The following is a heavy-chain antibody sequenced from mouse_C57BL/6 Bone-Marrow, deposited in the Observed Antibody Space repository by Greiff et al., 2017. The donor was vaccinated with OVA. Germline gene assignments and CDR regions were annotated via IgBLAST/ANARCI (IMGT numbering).Heavy chain of an antibody. CDR1: GYAFSSSW. D-gene: IGHD1-1*01. V-gene: IGHV1-82*01. CDR3: AAGYYGSSYVPYWYFDV. CDR2: IYPGDGDT. J-gene: IGHJ1*03. Sequence: LVESGPELVKPGASVKISCKASGYAFSSSWMNWVKQRPGKGLEWIGRIYPGDGDTNYNGKFKGKATLTADKSSSTAYMQLSSLTSEDSAVYFCAAGYYGSSYVPYWYFDVWGTGTTVTVSS.